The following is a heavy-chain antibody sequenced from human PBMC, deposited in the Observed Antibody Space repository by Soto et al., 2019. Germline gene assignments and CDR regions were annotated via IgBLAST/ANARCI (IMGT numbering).Heavy chain of an antibody. V-gene: IGHV1-8*01. CDR1: GYTFSNYD. J-gene: IGHJ4*02. CDR2: VNPNNGDT. CDR3: AKVSRKGSAIDFDY. D-gene: IGHD3-10*01. Sequence: QVQLVQSGAELKKPGASVKVSCKASGYTFSNYDMNWVRQATGQGPEWIGWVNPNNGDTGYAQKFQGRVTRTTDISPTTAYMELTSLRSEDTAIYYCAKVSRKGSAIDFDYWGQGTLITVSS.